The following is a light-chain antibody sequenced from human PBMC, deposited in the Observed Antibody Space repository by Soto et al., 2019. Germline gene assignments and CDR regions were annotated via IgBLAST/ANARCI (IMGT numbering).Light chain of an antibody. CDR3: QQFGRSPRFT. Sequence: IALTPSPGHPSLPPGNRATLSCRASQNIGDNYLAWYQQKPSQSPTLLIYDASRRATGTPERFSGSGSGTDFPLTINKLEPEDFAVYYCQQFGRSPRFTFGPGTKVDIK. V-gene: IGKV3-20*01. CDR1: QNIGDNY. CDR2: DAS. J-gene: IGKJ3*01.